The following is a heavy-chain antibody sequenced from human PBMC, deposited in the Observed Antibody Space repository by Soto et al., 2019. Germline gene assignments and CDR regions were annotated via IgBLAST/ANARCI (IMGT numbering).Heavy chain of an antibody. V-gene: IGHV1-69*01. CDR3: ARVPAETYYYYCMDV. CDR1: GGTFSSYA. Sequence: VTVSSTASGGTFSSYAISWVRQAPGQGLEWMGGIIPIFGTANYAQKFQGRVTITADESTSTAYMELSSLRSEDTAVYYCARVPAETYYYYCMDVWGHVTRVPLPP. J-gene: IGHJ6*01. CDR2: IIPIFGTA.